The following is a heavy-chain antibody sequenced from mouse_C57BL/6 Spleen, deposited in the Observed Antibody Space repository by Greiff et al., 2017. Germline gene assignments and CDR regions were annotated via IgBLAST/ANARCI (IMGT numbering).Heavy chain of an antibody. D-gene: IGHD2-10*01. CDR3: ARSSYYGNYDAMDY. V-gene: IGHV1-52*01. Sequence: QVQLQQPGAELVRPGSSVKLSCKASGYTFTSYWMHWVKQRPIQGLEWIGNIDPSDSDTHYNQKFKDKATLTVDKSSSTAYMQLSSLTSEDSAVYYCARSSYYGNYDAMDYWGQGTSVTVSS. CDR1: GYTFTSYW. J-gene: IGHJ4*01. CDR2: IDPSDSDT.